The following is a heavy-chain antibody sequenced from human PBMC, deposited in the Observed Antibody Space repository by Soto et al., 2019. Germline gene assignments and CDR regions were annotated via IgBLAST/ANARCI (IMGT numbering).Heavy chain of an antibody. V-gene: IGHV3-74*01. CDR3: ARLMTTVTFYYYYGMDV. D-gene: IGHD4-17*01. CDR1: GFTFSSYW. Sequence: GGSLRLSCAASGFTFSSYWMHWVRQAPGKGLVWVSRINSDGSSTNYADSVKGRFTISRDNAKNTLYLQMNSLRAEDTAVYYWARLMTTVTFYYYYGMDVWGQGTTVTVSS. CDR2: INSDGSST. J-gene: IGHJ6*02.